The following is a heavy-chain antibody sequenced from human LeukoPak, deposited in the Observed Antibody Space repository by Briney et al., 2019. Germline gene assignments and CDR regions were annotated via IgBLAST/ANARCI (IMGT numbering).Heavy chain of an antibody. J-gene: IGHJ5*02. CDR2: IYTSGST. D-gene: IGHD3-10*01. Sequence: PSETLSLTCTVSGGSISSGSYYWSWIRQPAGKGLEWIGRIYTSGSTNYNPSLKSRVTISVDTSKNQFSLKLSSVTAADTVVYYCARHSVLLWFGELFSKTPNWFDPWGQGTLVTVSS. V-gene: IGHV4-61*02. CDR3: ARHSVLLWFGELFSKTPNWFDP. CDR1: GGSISSGSYY.